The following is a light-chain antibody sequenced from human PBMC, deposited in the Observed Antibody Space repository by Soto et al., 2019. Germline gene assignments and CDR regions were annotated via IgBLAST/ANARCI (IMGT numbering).Light chain of an antibody. J-gene: IGKJ2*01. CDR2: VAS. Sequence: EIVLTQSPGTLSLSPGERATLSCRASQSVSSSYLAWYQHKPGQAPRLLIYVASSRATGIPDRFSGSGSGTDFTLTISRLEPEDFAVYYCPQYGSSPHTFGQGTKLEIK. CDR3: PQYGSSPHT. CDR1: QSVSSSY. V-gene: IGKV3-20*01.